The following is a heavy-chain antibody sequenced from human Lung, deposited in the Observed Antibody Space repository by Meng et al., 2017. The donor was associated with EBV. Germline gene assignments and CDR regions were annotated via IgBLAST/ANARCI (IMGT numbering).Heavy chain of an antibody. J-gene: IGHJ4*02. CDR2: ISAYNGNT. V-gene: IGHV1-18*01. CDR1: GYTFTNYG. Sequence: QAKSVKSGGEVKKPGSSVKVSCKASGYTFTNYGITWVRHAPGQGLEWMGWISAYNGNTNYAQTLQGRVTMTTDTSTSTAYMELGSLRSDDTAVYYCARVEVGITSGDYWGQGTLVTVSS. CDR3: ARVEVGITSGDY. D-gene: IGHD1-26*01.